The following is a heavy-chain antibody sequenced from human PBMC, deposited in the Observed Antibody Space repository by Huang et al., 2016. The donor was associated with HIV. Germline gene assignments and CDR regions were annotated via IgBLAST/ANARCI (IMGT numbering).Heavy chain of an antibody. CDR3: ARVRGYSGSYYGMDV. Sequence: QVQLVQSGAEVKKPGSSVKVSCQASGGTFSNHGFSWVRQAPGQGLEGMGGCIPVVGTQDYTPKFQGRVTITADESTSTVDMELSSLTPDDTAEYYCARVRGYSGSYYGMDVWGQGTTVTVSS. CDR2: CIPVVGTQ. V-gene: IGHV1-69*01. J-gene: IGHJ6*02. D-gene: IGHD1-26*01. CDR1: GGTFSNHG.